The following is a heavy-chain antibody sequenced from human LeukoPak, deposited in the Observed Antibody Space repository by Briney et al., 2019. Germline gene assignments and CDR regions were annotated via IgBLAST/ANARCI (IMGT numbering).Heavy chain of an antibody. CDR2: ISGSGGST. D-gene: IGHD2-15*01. CDR1: GFTFSSYA. Sequence: QPGGSLRLSCAASGFTFSSYAMSWVRQAPGKGLEWVSAISGSGGSTYYADSVKGRFTISRDNSKNTLYLQTNSLRAEDTAVYYCAKGGYCSGGSCYAAAFDIWGQGTMVTVSS. J-gene: IGHJ3*02. V-gene: IGHV3-23*01. CDR3: AKGGYCSGGSCYAAAFDI.